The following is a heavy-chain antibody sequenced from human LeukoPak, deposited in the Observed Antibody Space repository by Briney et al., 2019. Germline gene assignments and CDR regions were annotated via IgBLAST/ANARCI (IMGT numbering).Heavy chain of an antibody. J-gene: IGHJ4*02. Sequence: ASVKVSCTASGYTFTSYGISWVRQAPGQGLEWMGWISAYNGNTNYAQKLQGRVTMTTDTSTRTAYIELRSLSSNDTAVYYCARKDGTGFYDYWGQGTLVTVSS. CDR3: ARKDGTGFYDY. CDR1: GYTFTSYG. CDR2: ISAYNGNT. D-gene: IGHD2-2*01. V-gene: IGHV1-18*01.